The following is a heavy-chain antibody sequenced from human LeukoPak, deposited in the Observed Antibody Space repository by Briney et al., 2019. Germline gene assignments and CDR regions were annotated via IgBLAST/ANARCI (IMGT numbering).Heavy chain of an antibody. D-gene: IGHD3-10*01. Sequence: SETLSLTCTVSGGSVSNYYWSWIRQPPGKGLEWIGYIYYSGSTYYNPSLKSRVTISVDTSKNQFSLKLSSVTAADTAVYYCARATYYYGSGSYYQIDYWGQGTLVTVSS. CDR1: GGSVSNYY. V-gene: IGHV4-30-4*01. CDR2: IYYSGST. J-gene: IGHJ4*02. CDR3: ARATYYYGSGSYYQIDY.